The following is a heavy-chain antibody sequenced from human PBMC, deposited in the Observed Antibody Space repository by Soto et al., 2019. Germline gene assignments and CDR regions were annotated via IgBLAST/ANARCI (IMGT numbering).Heavy chain of an antibody. CDR2: IIPIFGTA. D-gene: IGHD3-22*01. CDR3: ARDGYYDSSGYYQPSDAFDI. CDR1: GGTFSSYA. J-gene: IGHJ3*02. Sequence: ASVKVSCKASGGTFSSYAISWVRQAPGQGLEWMGGIIPIFGTANYAQKFQGRVTITADESTSTAYMELSSLRSEDTAVYYCARDGYYDSSGYYQPSDAFDIRGQGTMVPVSS. V-gene: IGHV1-69*13.